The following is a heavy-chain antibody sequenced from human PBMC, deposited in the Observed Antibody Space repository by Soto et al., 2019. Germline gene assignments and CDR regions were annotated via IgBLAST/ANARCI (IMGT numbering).Heavy chain of an antibody. CDR2: IHWNDDN. V-gene: IGHV2-5*01. J-gene: IGHJ5*02. CDR3: AHTKDSSGFLTS. D-gene: IGHD3-22*01. Sequence: GSAPTLVNPTQTLPLTCSFSGFSLSADVVRVIWFRQPPGETLGWLALIHWNDDNRDSPYLKSRLTITKDTYKNQGVLKLTNLDPLETGTYFCAHTKDSSGFLTSWGQGILVTVSS. CDR1: GFSLSADVVR.